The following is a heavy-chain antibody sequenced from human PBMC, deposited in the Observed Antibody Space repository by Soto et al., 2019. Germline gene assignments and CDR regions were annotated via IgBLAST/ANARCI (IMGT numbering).Heavy chain of an antibody. D-gene: IGHD3-10*01. V-gene: IGHV3-23*01. Sequence: EVQLLESGGGLVRPGGSLRLSCAASGFTFSSYAMSWVRQAPGKGLEWVSAISGTGYNTYYADSLKGRFTISRDNSKNTLSLQMNSLRAEDTAVYYCARDRQFSHPRGGMDVWGQGTTVTVSS. CDR3: ARDRQFSHPRGGMDV. CDR1: GFTFSSYA. J-gene: IGHJ6*02. CDR2: ISGTGYNT.